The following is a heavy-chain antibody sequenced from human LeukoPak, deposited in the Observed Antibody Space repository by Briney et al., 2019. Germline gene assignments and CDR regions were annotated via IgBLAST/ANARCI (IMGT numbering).Heavy chain of an antibody. D-gene: IGHD4-17*01. V-gene: IGHV4-59*08. CDR2: IYYSGST. CDR3: ASRMTTVTTYAFDI. Sequence: SETLSLTCTVSGGSISSYYWSWIRQPPGKGLEWIGYIYYSGSTNYNPSLKSRVTISVDTSKNQFSLKLSSVTAADTAVYYCASRMTTVTTYAFDIWGQGTMATVSS. J-gene: IGHJ3*02. CDR1: GGSISSYY.